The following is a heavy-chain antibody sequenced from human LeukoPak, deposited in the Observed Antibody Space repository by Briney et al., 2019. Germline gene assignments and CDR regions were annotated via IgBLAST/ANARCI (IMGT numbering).Heavy chain of an antibody. Sequence: SQTLSLTCAISGDSVSSNSVTWNWIRQSPSRGLEWLGRTYYRFTWYNDYAVSVRGRITVNPDTSKNQFSLHLNSVTPEDTAVYYCARRLTQYDCFDPWGQGILVTVSS. CDR3: ARRLTQYDCFDP. CDR2: TYYRFTWYN. J-gene: IGHJ5*02. D-gene: IGHD2-2*01. CDR1: GDSVSSNSVT. V-gene: IGHV6-1*01.